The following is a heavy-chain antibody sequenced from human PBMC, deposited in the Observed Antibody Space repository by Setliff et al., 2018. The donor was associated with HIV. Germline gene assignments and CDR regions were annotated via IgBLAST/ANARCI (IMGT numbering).Heavy chain of an antibody. V-gene: IGHV3-66*02. J-gene: IGHJ4*02. D-gene: IGHD6-19*01. CDR1: GFTVSSSY. CDR2: IYSDGST. Sequence: PGGSLRLSCEASGFTVSSSYMAWVRQAPGKGLEWVSTIYSDGSTYHRDSVKGRFTLSRENSKNTLYLEMNSLRAEDTAVYYCARDHEDSGWYVESVDYWGQGTLVTVSS. CDR3: ARDHEDSGWYVESVDY.